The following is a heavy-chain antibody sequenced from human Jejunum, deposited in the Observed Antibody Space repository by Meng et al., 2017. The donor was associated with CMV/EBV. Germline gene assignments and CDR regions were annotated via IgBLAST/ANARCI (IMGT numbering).Heavy chain of an antibody. CDR3: ARENDYSNYFDQ. CDR1: GFIFSDYS. Sequence: AASGFIFSDYSMYWVRQAPGKGLEWVSYISSSSSTIFYADSVKGRFTISRDSSKSTLYLQMNSLRGEDSAIYYCARENDYSNYFDQWGRGTLVTVSS. CDR2: ISSSSSTI. J-gene: IGHJ4*02. V-gene: IGHV3-48*01. D-gene: IGHD4-11*01.